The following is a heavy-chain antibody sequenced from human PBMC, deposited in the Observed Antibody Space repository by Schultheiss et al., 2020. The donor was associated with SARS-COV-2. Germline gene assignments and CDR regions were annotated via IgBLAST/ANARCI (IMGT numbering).Heavy chain of an antibody. D-gene: IGHD2-2*01. J-gene: IGHJ6*02. V-gene: IGHV3-66*01. CDR1: GFTFSDHY. Sequence: GGSLRLSCAASGFTFSDHYMTWVRQAPGKGLEWVSVIYSGGNTHYADSVRGRFIISRDNSKNTLYLQMTSLRVEDTAMYYCVRDGPAASYGMDVWGQGTTVTVSS. CDR2: IYSGGNT. CDR3: VRDGPAASYGMDV.